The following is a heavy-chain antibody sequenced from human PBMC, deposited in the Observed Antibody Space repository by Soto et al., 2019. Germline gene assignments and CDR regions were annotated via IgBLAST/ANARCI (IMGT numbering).Heavy chain of an antibody. J-gene: IGHJ4*02. CDR3: ARFSWVGGTHYSNFDY. D-gene: IGHD2-15*01. Sequence: QVQLVQSGTEVKTPGASVKVSCKASGYTFTSHDINWVRQATGQGLEWMGWLNPYNGKTAYAQTFQGRVTMTWNATTGTVYLELSSLRSEDTAMYYCARFSWVGGTHYSNFDYWGQGTLVTVPS. CDR1: GYTFTSHD. V-gene: IGHV1-8*01. CDR2: LNPYNGKT.